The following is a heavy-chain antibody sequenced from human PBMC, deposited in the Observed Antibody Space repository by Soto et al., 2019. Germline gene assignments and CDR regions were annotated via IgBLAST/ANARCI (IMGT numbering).Heavy chain of an antibody. J-gene: IGHJ5*02. CDR1: GYTFTSYY. CDR3: ARSSGSSSSYWFDP. D-gene: IGHD6-6*01. CDR2: INPSGGST. Sequence: QVQLVQSGAEVKKPGASVKVSCKASGYTFTSYYMHWIRQDPGQGLEWVGIINPSGGSTSFAQKFQGRVTMTRDTSTSTVYMELSSLRFEDTAVYYCARSSGSSSSYWFDPWGQGTLVTVSS. V-gene: IGHV1-46*01.